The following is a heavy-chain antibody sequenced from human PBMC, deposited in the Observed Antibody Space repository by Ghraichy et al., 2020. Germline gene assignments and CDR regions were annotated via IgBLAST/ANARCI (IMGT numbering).Heavy chain of an antibody. CDR2: IYYSGST. CDR3: ARGYYDNRDYYYGMDV. CDR1: GGSISSGGYY. V-gene: IGHV4-31*03. Sequence: TLSLTCTVSGGSISSGGYYWSWIRQHPGKGLEWIGYIYYSGSTYYNPSLKSRVTISVDTSKNQFSLKLSSVTAADTAVYYCARGYYDNRDYYYGMDVWGQGTTVTVSS. J-gene: IGHJ6*02. D-gene: IGHD3-22*01.